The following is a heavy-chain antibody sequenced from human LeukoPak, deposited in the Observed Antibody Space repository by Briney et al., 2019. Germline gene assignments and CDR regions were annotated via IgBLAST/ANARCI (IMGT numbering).Heavy chain of an antibody. J-gene: IGHJ4*02. V-gene: IGHV3-53*01. D-gene: IGHD2/OR15-2a*01. CDR3: ARGIID. CDR2: SSSSHDT. Sequence: GGSLRLSCAVSGFTVSSNYMSWVRQAPGKGLEWVSLSSSSHDTHYADSVKGRFTVSRDTSKNTLYLQMNSLRVEDTAVYYCARGIIDWGQGTLVTVSS. CDR1: GFTVSSNY.